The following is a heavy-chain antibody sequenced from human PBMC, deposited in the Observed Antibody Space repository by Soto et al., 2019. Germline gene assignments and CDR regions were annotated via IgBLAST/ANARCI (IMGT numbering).Heavy chain of an antibody. CDR3: VHKGWGDRILDY. Sequence: QITLKESGPMLVKPTQTLTLTCTFSGFSLSTSGVGVGWIRQPPGKALEWLALIYWDVTKHYSPSLESRLTITKDTSKNQVVLTMTNMHPVDTATYYCVHKGWGDRILDYWGQGTLLTVSS. D-gene: IGHD3-16*01. CDR2: IYWDVTK. J-gene: IGHJ4*02. V-gene: IGHV2-5*02. CDR1: GFSLSTSGVG.